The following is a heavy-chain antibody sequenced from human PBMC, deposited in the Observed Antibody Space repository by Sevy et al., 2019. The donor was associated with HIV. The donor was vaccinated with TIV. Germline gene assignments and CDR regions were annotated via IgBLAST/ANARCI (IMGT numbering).Heavy chain of an antibody. D-gene: IGHD6-13*01. CDR3: ARESIAAAGDFDY. CDR2: IYYSGST. V-gene: IGHV4-59*01. Sequence: SETLSLTCSVSGGSISNYYWSWIRQPPGKGLEWIGYIYYSGSTNYNPSLKSRVTISVDTSKNQFSLKLSSVTAADTSAYYCARESIAAAGDFDYWGQGTLVTVSS. J-gene: IGHJ4*02. CDR1: GGSISNYY.